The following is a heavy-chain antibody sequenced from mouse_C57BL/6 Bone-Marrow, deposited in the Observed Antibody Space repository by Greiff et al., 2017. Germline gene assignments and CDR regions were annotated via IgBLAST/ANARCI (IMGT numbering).Heavy chain of an antibody. V-gene: IGHV3-6*01. D-gene: IGHD1-1*01. CDR3: AAGPITTVVAWDY. J-gene: IGHJ2*01. CDR2: ISYDGSN. Sequence: ESGPGLVKPSQSLSLTCSVTGYSITSGYYWNWIRQFPGNKLEWMGYISYDGSNNYNPSLKNRISITRDTSKNQFFLKLNSVTTEDTATYYCAAGPITTVVAWDYWGQGTTLTVSS. CDR1: GYSITSGYY.